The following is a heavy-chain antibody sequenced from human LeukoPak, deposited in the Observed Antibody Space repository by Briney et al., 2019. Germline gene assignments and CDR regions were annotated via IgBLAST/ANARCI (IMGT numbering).Heavy chain of an antibody. D-gene: IGHD3-3*01. V-gene: IGHV4-4*02. Sequence: PSETLSLTCDVSGGSVTXXXXXXWVRQPPGXXXXGIGELHLDGRTNYXXSLKSRLIMSVDLPENHISLKLTSVTAADTAVYYCAREGGFYRPLDYSGQGTLVTVSS. J-gene: IGHJ4*02. CDR1: GGSVTXXXX. CDR2: LHLDGRT. CDR3: AREGGFYRPLDY.